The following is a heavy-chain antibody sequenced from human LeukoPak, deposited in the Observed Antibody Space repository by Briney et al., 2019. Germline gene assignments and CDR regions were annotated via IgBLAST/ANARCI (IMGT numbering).Heavy chain of an antibody. J-gene: IGHJ4*02. V-gene: IGHV4-34*01. CDR1: GGSFSGYY. CDR2: INHSGST. Sequence: PSETLSLTRAVYGGSFSGYYWSWIRQPPGKGLEWIGEINHSGSTNYNPSLKSRVTISVDTSKNQFSLKLSSVTAADTAVYYCARGPSNLYYYDSSGYETFDYWGQGTLVTVSS. CDR3: ARGPSNLYYYDSSGYETFDY. D-gene: IGHD3-22*01.